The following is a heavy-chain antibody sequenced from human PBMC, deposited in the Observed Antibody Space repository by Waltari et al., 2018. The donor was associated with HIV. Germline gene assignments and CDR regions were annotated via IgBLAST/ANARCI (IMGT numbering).Heavy chain of an antibody. CDR1: KLIFSNYW. CDR3: ARGAVYSSGPYDAFDV. J-gene: IGHJ3*01. V-gene: IGHV3-7*04. CDR2: ISSDGNED. D-gene: IGHD6-19*01. Sequence: VQLVESGGGMVQPGGSLTLSCTASKLIFSNYWMTWVRQAPGKGLEWVADISSDGNEDFYSDSLKGRFVISRDNVKNSLFLQLSHLRVDDTAVYYCARGAVYSSGPYDAFDVWGQGTLVTVSS.